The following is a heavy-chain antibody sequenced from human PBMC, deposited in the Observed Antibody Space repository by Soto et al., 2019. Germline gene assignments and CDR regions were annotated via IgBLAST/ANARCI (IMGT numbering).Heavy chain of an antibody. CDR2: IFSNDEK. D-gene: IGHD3-22*01. V-gene: IGHV2-26*01. CDR3: ARMEEIVVDNIRMDAFDI. J-gene: IGHJ3*02. Sequence: QVTLKESGPVLVKPTETLTLTCTVSGFSLSNARMGVSWIRQPPGKALERLAHIFSNDEKSYSTSLKSRLTISKDTSKSQVVLTMTNMDPVDTATYYCARMEEIVVDNIRMDAFDIWGQGTMVTVSS. CDR1: GFSLSNARMG.